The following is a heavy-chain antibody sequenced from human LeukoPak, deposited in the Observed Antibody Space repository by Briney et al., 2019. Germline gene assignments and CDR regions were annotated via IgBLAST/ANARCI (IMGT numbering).Heavy chain of an antibody. J-gene: IGHJ4*02. CDR2: IIPIFGTA. V-gene: IGHV1-69*13. CDR1: GYTFTSYG. Sequence: SVKVSCKTSGYTFTSYGISWVRQAPGQGLEWMGGIIPIFGTANYAQKFQGRVTITADESTSTAYMELRSLRSDDTAVYYCARDEGSPYDYWGQGTLVTVSS. CDR3: ARDEGSPYDY. D-gene: IGHD2-15*01.